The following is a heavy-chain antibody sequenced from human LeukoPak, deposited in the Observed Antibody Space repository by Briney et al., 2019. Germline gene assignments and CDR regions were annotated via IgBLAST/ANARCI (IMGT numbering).Heavy chain of an antibody. J-gene: IGHJ3*02. CDR2: FYTGGIT. Sequence: SETLSLTCSVSGGSISNYCWSWIRQPAGKGLEWIGRFYTGGITNYNPSLKSRVTMSVDTSKNQFSLKLTSVTAADTAIYYCARDYYGSGNYYVDAFDIWGQGTMLTVSS. D-gene: IGHD3-10*01. CDR3: ARDYYGSGNYYVDAFDI. V-gene: IGHV4-4*07. CDR1: GGSISNYC.